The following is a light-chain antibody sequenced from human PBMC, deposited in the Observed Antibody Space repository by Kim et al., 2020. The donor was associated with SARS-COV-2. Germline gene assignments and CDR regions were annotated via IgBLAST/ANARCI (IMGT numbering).Light chain of an antibody. CDR1: RGGIGGSY. Sequence: VSISCGRGRGGIGGSYVRWYQQRPGSAPATVIYEDNQRPSGVPGRFSGSIDSSANSASLTISGLKTEDEAGYYCQSYESSNQGVVFGGGTQLAVL. V-gene: IGLV6-57*03. CDR3: QSYESSNQGVV. CDR2: EDN. J-gene: IGLJ2*01.